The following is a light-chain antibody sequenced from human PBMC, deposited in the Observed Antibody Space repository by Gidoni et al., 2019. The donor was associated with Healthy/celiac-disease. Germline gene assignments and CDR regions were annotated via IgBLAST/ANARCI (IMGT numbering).Light chain of an antibody. CDR1: QSVSSN. V-gene: IGKV3-15*01. CDR2: GAS. J-gene: IGKJ1*01. CDR3: QQYNNSPPWT. Sequence: ERVMTQSPATLSVSPGKRATLSCRASQSVSSNLAWYQQKPGQAPRLLIYGASTRATGIPVRFSGSGSGTEFTLTISSLQSEDFAVYYCQQYNNSPPWTFGQGTKVEIK.